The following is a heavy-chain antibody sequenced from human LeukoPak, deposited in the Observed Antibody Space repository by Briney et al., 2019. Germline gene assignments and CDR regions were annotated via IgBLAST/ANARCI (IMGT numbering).Heavy chain of an antibody. Sequence: GGSLRLPCVGASGFTFSTYEMNWGRQAPGKGLEWVSYITSSGSSMYYADSVKGRFTISRDNAKNSLYLQMNSLRAEDTAIYYCARDYLSQLWSPRETYYFDYWGQGTLVTVSS. CDR3: ARDYLSQLWSPRETYYFDY. CDR1: GFTFSTYE. V-gene: IGHV3-48*03. D-gene: IGHD5-18*01. CDR2: ITSSGSSM. J-gene: IGHJ4*02.